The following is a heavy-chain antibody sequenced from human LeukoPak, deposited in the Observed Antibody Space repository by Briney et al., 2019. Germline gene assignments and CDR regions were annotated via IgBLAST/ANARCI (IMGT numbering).Heavy chain of an antibody. CDR2: IYYSGST. V-gene: IGHV4-59*01. J-gene: IGHJ6*03. D-gene: IGHD5-12*01. Sequence: PSETLSLTCTVSGGSISSYYWSWLRQPPGKGLEWIGYIYYSGSTNYNPSLKSRVTISVDTSKNQFSLKLSSVTAADTAVYYCARDKRGAYSGYDPYYYYMDVWGKGTTVTVSS. CDR1: GGSISSYY. CDR3: ARDKRGAYSGYDPYYYYMDV.